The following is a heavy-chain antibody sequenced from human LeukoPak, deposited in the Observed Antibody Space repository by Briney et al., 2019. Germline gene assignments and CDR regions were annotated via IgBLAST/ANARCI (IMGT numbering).Heavy chain of an antibody. Sequence: SETLSLTCAVYGGSFSGYYWSWIRQPPGKGLEWIGEINHSGSTNYNPSLKSRVTMSVDTSKNQFSLKLSSVTAADTAVYYCAGGWFGEALDYWGQGTLVTVSS. V-gene: IGHV4-34*01. D-gene: IGHD3-10*01. CDR2: INHSGST. CDR1: GGSFSGYY. CDR3: AGGWFGEALDY. J-gene: IGHJ4*02.